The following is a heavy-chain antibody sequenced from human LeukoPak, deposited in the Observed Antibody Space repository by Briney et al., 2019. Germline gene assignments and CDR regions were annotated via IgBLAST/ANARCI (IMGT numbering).Heavy chain of an antibody. CDR1: GGSFSGYY. CDR2: INHSGST. J-gene: IGHJ4*02. D-gene: IGHD2-2*02. V-gene: IGHV4-34*01. CDR3: ARGVLDIVVVPAAIKGLDYFDY. Sequence: SETLSLTCAVYGGSFSGYYWSWIRQPPGKGLEWIGEINHSGSTNYNPSLKSRVTISVDTSKNQFSLKLSSVTAADTAVYYCARGVLDIVVVPAAIKGLDYFDYWGQGTLVTVSS.